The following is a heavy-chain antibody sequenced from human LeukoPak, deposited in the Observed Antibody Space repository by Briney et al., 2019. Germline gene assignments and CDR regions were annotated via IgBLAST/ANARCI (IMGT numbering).Heavy chain of an antibody. D-gene: IGHD6-19*01. CDR3: AREREIAVAGTAPFDY. CDR1: GDSISSATHY. CDR2: VYTTGST. Sequence: KPSQTLSLTCSVSGDSISSATHYWSWIRHPAGTGLEWIGRVYTTGSTNYNPSLKSRVSISVDTSKNQFSLNVTSVTAAGTAVYYCAREREIAVAGTAPFDYWGQGTLVTVSS. V-gene: IGHV4-61*02. J-gene: IGHJ4*02.